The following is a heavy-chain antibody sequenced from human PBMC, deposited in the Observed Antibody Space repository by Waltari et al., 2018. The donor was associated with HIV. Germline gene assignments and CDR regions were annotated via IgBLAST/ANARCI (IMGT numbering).Heavy chain of an antibody. CDR2: INWNSDNI. D-gene: IGHD3-22*01. CDR3: AKAYDSSGFQYYFDY. CDR1: GFTFDDYA. J-gene: IGHJ4*02. Sequence: EVQLVESGGDLVQPGRSLRLSCAASGFTFDDYAMHWVRQAPVKGLEWVSGINWNSDNIGYADSVKGRFTISRDHAKNSLYLQMNSLRPEDTALYYCAKAYDSSGFQYYFDYWGQGTLVTVSS. V-gene: IGHV3-9*01.